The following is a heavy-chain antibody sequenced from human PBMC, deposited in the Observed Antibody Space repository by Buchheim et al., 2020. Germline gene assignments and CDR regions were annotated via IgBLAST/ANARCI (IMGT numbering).Heavy chain of an antibody. CDR2: ISYDGSNK. CDR3: ARDLWADYGDYYFDY. Sequence: QVQLVESGGGVVQPGRSLRLSCAASGFTFSSYAMHWVRQAPGKGLEWVAVISYDGSNKYYADSVKGRFTISRDNSKNTLYLQMNSLRAEDTAVYYCARDLWADYGDYYFDYWGQGTL. J-gene: IGHJ4*02. V-gene: IGHV3-30-3*01. D-gene: IGHD4-17*01. CDR1: GFTFSSYA.